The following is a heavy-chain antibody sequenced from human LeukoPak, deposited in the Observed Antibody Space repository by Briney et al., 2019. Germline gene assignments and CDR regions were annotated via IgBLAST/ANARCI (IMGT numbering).Heavy chain of an antibody. CDR1: GGSISSYY. V-gene: IGHV4-59*08. CDR2: ISDIGSI. D-gene: IGHD2/OR15-2a*01. J-gene: IGHJ4*02. CDR3: AGHHPRNTVDF. Sequence: SETLSLTCTVSGGSISSYYWSWIRQPPGKGLEWIAYISDIGSINYNPSLKSRVTISLDTSKNQFSLKLSSVTAADTAVYYCAGHHPRNTVDFWGQGTLVIVSS.